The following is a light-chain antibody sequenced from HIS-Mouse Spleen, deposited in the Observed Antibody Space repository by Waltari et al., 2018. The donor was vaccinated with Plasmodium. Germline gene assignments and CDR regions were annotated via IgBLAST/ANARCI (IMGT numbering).Light chain of an antibody. J-gene: IGLJ1*01. V-gene: IGLV2-11*01. CDR1: TSDVAGYNY. Sequence: QSALTQPRPVSGSPGQSVTISCPGTTSDVAGYNYVSWYQQHPGKAPKLMIYDVSKRPSGVPDRFSGSKSGNTASLTISGLQAEDEADYYCCSYAGSYTYVFGTGTKVTVL. CDR2: DVS. CDR3: CSYAGSYTYV.